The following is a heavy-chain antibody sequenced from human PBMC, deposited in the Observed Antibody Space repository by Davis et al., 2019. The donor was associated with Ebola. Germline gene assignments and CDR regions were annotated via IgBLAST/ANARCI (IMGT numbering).Heavy chain of an antibody. CDR2: ISAYNGNT. Sequence: ASVKVSCKASGYTFTSYGISWVRQAPVQGLEWMGWISAYNGNTNYAQKLQGRVTMTTDTSTSTAYMELRSLRSDDTSLYYCARDQKTTVPKPYSNYYDMDVWGQGTTVTVSS. J-gene: IGHJ6*02. CDR3: ARDQKTTVPKPYSNYYDMDV. D-gene: IGHD4-11*01. CDR1: GYTFTSYG. V-gene: IGHV1-18*01.